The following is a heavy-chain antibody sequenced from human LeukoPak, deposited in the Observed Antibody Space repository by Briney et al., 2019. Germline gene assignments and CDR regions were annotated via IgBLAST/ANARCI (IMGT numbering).Heavy chain of an antibody. D-gene: IGHD3-9*01. CDR1: GYTFTDYY. CDR2: INPSLGGP. J-gene: IGHJ4*02. CDR3: ARGETSSGYDILTGYCDY. V-gene: IGHV1-2*02. Sequence: GASVKVSCKASGYTFTDYYMHWVRQATGQGLEWIGWINPSLGGPNYAQKFQGRVTMTRDPSISTAYPELSRLRSDDPALHYCARGETSSGYDILTGYCDYWGQGTLVTVSS.